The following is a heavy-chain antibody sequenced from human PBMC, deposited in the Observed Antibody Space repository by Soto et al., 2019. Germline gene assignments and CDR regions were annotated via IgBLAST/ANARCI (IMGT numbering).Heavy chain of an antibody. CDR3: ARRQKGYSSSWYVD. V-gene: IGHV4-34*01. D-gene: IGHD6-13*01. Sequence: QVQLQQWGAGLLKPSETLSLTCAVYGGSFSGYYWSWIRQPPGKGLEWIGAINHVGGTNYNPSLKSRLTISVDTSNNQFSLKVTSVTAADTAVYYCARRQKGYSSSWYVDWCQGTPVTVSS. CDR1: GGSFSGYY. J-gene: IGHJ4*02. CDR2: INHVGGT.